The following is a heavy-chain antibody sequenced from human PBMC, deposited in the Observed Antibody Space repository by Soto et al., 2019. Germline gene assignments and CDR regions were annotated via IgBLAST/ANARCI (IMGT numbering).Heavy chain of an antibody. D-gene: IGHD3-16*01. CDR1: GFTFSSYA. Sequence: PGGSLRLSCAASGFTFSSYAMSWVRQAPGKGLEWVSAISGSGGSTYYADSVKGRFTISRDNSKDTLYLQMNSLRADYTAVYYCARDPYFGAIDYWGLGTLVTVSS. CDR2: ISGSGGST. V-gene: IGHV3-23*01. J-gene: IGHJ4*02. CDR3: ARDPYFGAIDY.